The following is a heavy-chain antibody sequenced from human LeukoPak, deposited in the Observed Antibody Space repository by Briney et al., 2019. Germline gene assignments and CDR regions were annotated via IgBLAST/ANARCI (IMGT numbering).Heavy chain of an antibody. CDR2: TYYRSKWYN. J-gene: IGHJ4*02. Sequence: SXNXAAXNWIRQSPSRGLEWLGRTYYRSKWYNDYAVSVKSRITINPDTSKNQFSPQLNSVTPEDTAVYYCARDVPQWLNGYYFDYWGQGTLVTVSS. D-gene: IGHD6-19*01. CDR3: ARDVPQWLNGYYFDY. CDR1: SXNXAA. V-gene: IGHV6-1*01.